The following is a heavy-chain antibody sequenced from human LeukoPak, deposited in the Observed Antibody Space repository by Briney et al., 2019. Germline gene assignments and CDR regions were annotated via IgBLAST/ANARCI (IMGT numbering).Heavy chain of an antibody. CDR3: ARGGLLRIFDY. J-gene: IGHJ4*02. CDR2: MNPNSGNT. V-gene: IGHV1-8*03. Sequence: GASVKVSCKASGYTFTGYYMHWVRQAPGQGLEWMGWMNPNSGNTGYAQKFQGRVTITRNTSISTAYMELSSLRSEDTAVYYCARGGLLRIFDYWGQGTLVTVSS. CDR1: GYTFTGYY. D-gene: IGHD3-10*01.